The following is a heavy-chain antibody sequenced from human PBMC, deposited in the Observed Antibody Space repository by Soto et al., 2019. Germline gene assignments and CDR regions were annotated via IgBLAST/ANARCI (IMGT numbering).Heavy chain of an antibody. CDR1: GFTVSSNY. CDR3: ARAQYGGHDAFDI. CDR2: IYSGGST. D-gene: IGHD4-17*01. V-gene: IGHV3-66*01. Sequence: EVQLVESGGGLVQPGGSLRLSCAASGFTVSSNYMSWVRQAPGKGLEWVSVIYSGGSTYYADSVKGRFTISRDNSKNTLYFQMNSLRAEDTAGYYCARAQYGGHDAFDIWGQGRMVTVSS. J-gene: IGHJ3*02.